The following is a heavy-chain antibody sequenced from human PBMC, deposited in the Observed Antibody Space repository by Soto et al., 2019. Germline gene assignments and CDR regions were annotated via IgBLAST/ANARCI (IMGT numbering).Heavy chain of an antibody. V-gene: IGHV5-51*01. CDR2: IYPGDSDT. J-gene: IGHJ6*02. Sequence: GESLKISCKGSGYSFTSYWIGWVRQMPGKGLEWMGIIYPGDSDTRYSPSFQGQVTISADKSISTAYLQWSSLKASDTAMYYCARDGDIAARVYYYYGMDVWGQGTTVTVSS. D-gene: IGHD6-6*01. CDR3: ARDGDIAARVYYYYGMDV. CDR1: GYSFTSYW.